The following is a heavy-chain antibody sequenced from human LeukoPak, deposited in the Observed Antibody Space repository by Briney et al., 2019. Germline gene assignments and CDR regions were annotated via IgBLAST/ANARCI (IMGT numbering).Heavy chain of an antibody. CDR2: IYYSGST. V-gene: IGHV4-59*08. Sequence: SETLSLTCTVSGGSISSYYWSWIGQPPGKGLEWLGYIYYSGSTNYNPSLKSRVTISVDTSKNQFSLKLSSVTAEDTAVYYCARHDLTGEDYFDYWGQGTLVTVSS. CDR3: ARHDLTGEDYFDY. CDR1: GGSISSYY. D-gene: IGHD7-27*01. J-gene: IGHJ4*02.